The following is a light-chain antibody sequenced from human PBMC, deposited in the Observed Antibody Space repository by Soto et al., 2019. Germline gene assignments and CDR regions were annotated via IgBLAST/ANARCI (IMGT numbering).Light chain of an antibody. CDR2: QDG. V-gene: IGLV3-1*01. CDR1: KLGDKY. CDR3: QAWDSSIVV. J-gene: IGLJ2*01. Sequence: SYELTQPPSLSVSPGQTASITCSGDKLGDKYASWYQQKPGQSPVLVIYQDGKRPSGIPERFSGSNSGNTATLTISGTQAMDEADYYCQAWDSSIVVFGGGTKLTVL.